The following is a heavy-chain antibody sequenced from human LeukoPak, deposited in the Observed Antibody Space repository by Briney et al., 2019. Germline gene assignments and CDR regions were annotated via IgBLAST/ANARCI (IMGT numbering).Heavy chain of an antibody. CDR2: IYYSGST. CDR3: ARARITMLRGVIFPNHFDN. Sequence: SETLSLTCTVSGGSISSNSYYWGWIRQPPGKGLEWIGSIYYSGSTYYNPSLKSRATISVDTSKNQFSLRLSSVTAADTAVYYCARARITMLRGVIFPNHFDNWGQGTLVTVSS. D-gene: IGHD3-10*01. J-gene: IGHJ4*02. CDR1: GGSISSNSYY. V-gene: IGHV4-39*07.